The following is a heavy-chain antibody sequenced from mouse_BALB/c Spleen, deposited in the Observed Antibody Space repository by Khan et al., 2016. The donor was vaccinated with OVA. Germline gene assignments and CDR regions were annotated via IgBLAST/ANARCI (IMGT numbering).Heavy chain of an antibody. V-gene: IGHV9-2-1*01. CDR3: DRDRYDYFDY. CDR1: GYTFTDYS. J-gene: IGHJ2*01. Sequence: QIQLVQSGPELKKPGETVKISCKASGYTFTDYSMHWVKQAPGKGLKWMGWINTETGEPTYADDFKGRFAFSLETSASTAYLQIKNLKNEDTATYFCDRDRYDYFDYWGQGTTLTGSS. CDR2: INTETGEP. D-gene: IGHD2-14*01.